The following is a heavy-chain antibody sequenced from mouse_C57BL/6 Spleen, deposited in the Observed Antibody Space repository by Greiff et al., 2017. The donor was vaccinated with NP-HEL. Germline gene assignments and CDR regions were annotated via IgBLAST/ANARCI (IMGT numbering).Heavy chain of an antibody. CDR1: GYSFTSYY. Sequence: EVQLQQSGPELVKPGASVKISCKASGYSFTSYYMNWVKQSPEKSLEWIGEINPSTGGTTYNQKFKAKATLTVDKSSSTAYMQLKSLTSEDSAVYYCARSPFDYWGQGTTLTVSS. V-gene: IGHV1-42*01. CDR2: INPSTGGT. CDR3: ARSPFDY. J-gene: IGHJ2*01.